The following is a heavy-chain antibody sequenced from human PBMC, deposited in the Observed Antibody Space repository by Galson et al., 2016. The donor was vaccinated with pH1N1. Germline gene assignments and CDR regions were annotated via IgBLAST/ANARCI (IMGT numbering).Heavy chain of an antibody. Sequence: SLRLSCAASGFIFDDYGMSWVRQVPGKGLEWVSGINWKGSSTEYADSVKGRFTISRDNAKSSVFLQMNSLGAEDTALYYCVRAFHSNSWYYFVYWGQGTLVAVSS. V-gene: IGHV3-20*04. CDR3: VRAFHSNSWYYFVY. J-gene: IGHJ4*02. CDR2: INWKGSST. D-gene: IGHD6-13*01. CDR1: GFIFDDYG.